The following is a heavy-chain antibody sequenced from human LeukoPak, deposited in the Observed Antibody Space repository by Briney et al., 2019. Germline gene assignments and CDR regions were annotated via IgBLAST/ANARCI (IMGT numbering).Heavy chain of an antibody. CDR2: ISSSGSTI. CDR1: GFNLRSYS. D-gene: IGHD3-10*02. V-gene: IGHV3-48*04. CDR3: AELGITMIGGV. J-gene: IGHJ6*04. Sequence: GGSLRLSCAASGFNLRSYSMTWVRQAPGKGLEWVSYISSSGSTIYYADSVKGRFTISRDNAKNSLYLQMNSLRAEDTAVYYCAELGITMIGGVWGKGTTVTISS.